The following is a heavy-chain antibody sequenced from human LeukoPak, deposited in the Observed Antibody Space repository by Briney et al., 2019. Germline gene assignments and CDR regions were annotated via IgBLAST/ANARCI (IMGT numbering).Heavy chain of an antibody. CDR3: ARGGSYYDSSGYYYVLSY. CDR1: GYTFTSYG. D-gene: IGHD3-22*01. CDR2: ISAYNGNT. J-gene: IGHJ4*02. Sequence: VASVKVSCKASGYTFTSYGISWVRQAPGQGLEWMGWISAYNGNTNYAQKLQGRVTMTTDTSTSTAYMELRSLRSDDTAVYYCARGGSYYDSSGYYYVLSYWGQGTLVNVSS. V-gene: IGHV1-18*01.